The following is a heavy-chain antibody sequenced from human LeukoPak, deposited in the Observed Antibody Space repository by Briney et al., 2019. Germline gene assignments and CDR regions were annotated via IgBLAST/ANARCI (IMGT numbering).Heavy chain of an antibody. V-gene: IGHV1-8*01. CDR3: ARSRATTSNFDY. D-gene: IGHD1-26*01. CDR2: MNPNSGNT. CDR1: GYTFTSYD. J-gene: IGHJ4*02. Sequence: ASVKVSCKASGYTFTSYDINWVRQATGQGLEWMGWMNPNSGNTGYAQKFQGRVTMTRNTSISTAYMELSSLRFEDTAVYYCARSRATTSNFDYWGQGTLVTVSS.